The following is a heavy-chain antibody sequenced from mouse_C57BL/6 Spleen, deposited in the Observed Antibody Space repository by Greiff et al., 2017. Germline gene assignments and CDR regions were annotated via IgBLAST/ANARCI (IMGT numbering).Heavy chain of an antibody. V-gene: IGHV6-6*01. D-gene: IGHD3-3*01. CDR2: IRNKANNHAT. J-gene: IGHJ1*03. Sequence: EVKLVESGGGLVQPGGSMKLSCAASGFTFSDAWMDWVRQSPEKGLEWVAEIRNKANNHATYYAESVRGRFTISRDDSKSSVYLQMNSLRAEDAGIYYCTAGGQGWYFDVWGTGTTVTVSS. CDR1: GFTFSDAW. CDR3: TAGGQGWYFDV.